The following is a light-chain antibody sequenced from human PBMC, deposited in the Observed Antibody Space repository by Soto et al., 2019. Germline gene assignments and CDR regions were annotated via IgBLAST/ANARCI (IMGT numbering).Light chain of an antibody. CDR2: DVS. CDR3: QQYNNWPPT. Sequence: EIVMTQSLATLSVSPGERATLSCKASQSARSSLGWYQQKPGQPPRLLIHDVSIRATGIPARFNGSGSGTEFTLTISSLQSEDFAVYYCQQYNNWPPTFGQGTRLEIK. V-gene: IGKV3-15*01. J-gene: IGKJ5*01. CDR1: QSARSS.